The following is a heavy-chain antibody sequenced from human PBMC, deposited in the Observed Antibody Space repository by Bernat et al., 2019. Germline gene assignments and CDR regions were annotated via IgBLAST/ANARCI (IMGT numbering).Heavy chain of an antibody. CDR3: ARVVGATTSRYYFDY. D-gene: IGHD1-26*01. V-gene: IGHV3-11*01. J-gene: IGHJ4*02. CDR2: ISSSGSTK. Sequence: QVQLVESGGGLVKPGGSLRLSCAASGFTFSDYYMSWIRQAPGKWLEWVSYISSSGSTKYYADSGKGRFTISRDNAKTSLYLQMNSLRAEDTAVYYCARVVGATTSRYYFDYWGQGTLVTVSS. CDR1: GFTFSDYY.